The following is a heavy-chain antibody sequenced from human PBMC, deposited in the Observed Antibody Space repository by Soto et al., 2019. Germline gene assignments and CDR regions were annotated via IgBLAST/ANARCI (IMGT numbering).Heavy chain of an antibody. CDR1: VFTFIDYG. CDR2: ISHEGGTQ. CDR3: AKEGSPKVSRWDDY. D-gene: IGHD1-26*01. J-gene: IGHJ4*02. Sequence: PGWSLRLACASSVFTFIDYGIEWIRQAPGKGLEWVAVISHEGGTQYYADSVRGRFTVSRDNSKNILYLQMDSLRPEDTAVYFCAKEGSPKVSRWDDYWGQGTLVTVSS. V-gene: IGHV3-30*18.